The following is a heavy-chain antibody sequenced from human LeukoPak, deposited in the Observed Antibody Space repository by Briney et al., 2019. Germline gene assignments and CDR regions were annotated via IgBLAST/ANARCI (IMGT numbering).Heavy chain of an antibody. CDR2: INPYSGGT. CDR1: GYTFTDYY. J-gene: IGHJ6*02. CDR3: ARPMVRGVIFDGMDV. V-gene: IGHV1-2*02. Sequence: ASVKVSCKASGYTFTDYYMHWVQQAPGQRLEWMGWINPYSGGTDYAQKFQGRVTMTRDTSISTAYMEVSRLRPDDTAAYYCARPMVRGVIFDGMDVWGQGTTVTVSS. D-gene: IGHD3-10*01.